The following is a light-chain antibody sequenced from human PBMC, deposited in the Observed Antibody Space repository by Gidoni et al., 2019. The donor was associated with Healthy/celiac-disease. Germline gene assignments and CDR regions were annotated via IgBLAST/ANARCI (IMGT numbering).Light chain of an antibody. Sequence: DIQITQSPSSLSASVGDRVTITCRARQSISSYLNWYQQKPGKAHKLLIYSESSLQSGVPSRFSGSGSGTEFTLTISSLQHEDFATYYCQQSYSTPWTFGQGTKVESK. CDR3: QQSYSTPWT. CDR1: QSISSY. CDR2: SES. J-gene: IGKJ1*01. V-gene: IGKV1-39*01.